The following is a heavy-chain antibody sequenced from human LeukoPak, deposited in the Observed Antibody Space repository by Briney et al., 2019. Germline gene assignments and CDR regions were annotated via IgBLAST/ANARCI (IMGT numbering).Heavy chain of an antibody. CDR2: IRYDGSNK. D-gene: IGHD5-18*01. CDR3: ARDRVQLWPRTPFDY. Sequence: GGSLRLSCAASGFTFSSYGMHWVRQAPGKGLEWVAFIRYDGSNKYYADSVKGRFTISRDNAKNSLYLQMNSLRAEDTAVYYCARDRVQLWPRTPFDYWGQGTLVTVSS. J-gene: IGHJ4*02. V-gene: IGHV3-30*02. CDR1: GFTFSSYG.